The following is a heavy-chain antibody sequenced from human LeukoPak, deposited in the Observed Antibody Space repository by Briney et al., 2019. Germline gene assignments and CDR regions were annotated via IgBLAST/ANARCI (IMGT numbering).Heavy chain of an antibody. D-gene: IGHD2-2*02. CDR1: GFAVVDHF. Sequence: GGSLRLSCAASGFAVVDHFMHWVRQAPGKGLEWVSTINGVGATFYADSVKGRFTISRDNSKNTLYLQMNSLRAEDTAVYYCAKGKVVPATIYDYWGQGTLVTVSS. CDR2: INGVGAT. V-gene: IGHV3-23*01. J-gene: IGHJ4*02. CDR3: AKGKVVPATIYDY.